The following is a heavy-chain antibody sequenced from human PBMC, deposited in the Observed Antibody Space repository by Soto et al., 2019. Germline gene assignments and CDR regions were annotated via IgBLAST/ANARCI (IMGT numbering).Heavy chain of an antibody. Sequence: NPGGSLRLSCAASGFTFSSYSMNWVRQAPGKGLEWVSSISSSSTYIYYADSVKGRSTISRDNAKNSLYLQMNSLRAEDTAVYYCAREGYCTSTSCYAGSLDYWGQGTLVTVSS. J-gene: IGHJ4*02. D-gene: IGHD2-2*01. CDR1: GFTFSSYS. V-gene: IGHV3-21*01. CDR2: ISSSSTYI. CDR3: AREGYCTSTSCYAGSLDY.